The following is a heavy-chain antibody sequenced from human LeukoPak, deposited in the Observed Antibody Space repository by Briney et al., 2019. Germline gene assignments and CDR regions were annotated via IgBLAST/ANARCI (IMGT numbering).Heavy chain of an antibody. CDR1: GGSFSGYY. CDR2: ISHSGST. V-gene: IGHV4-34*01. CDR3: ARHHYGSGSYYGHYYYYMDV. Sequence: SETLSLTCAAYGGSFSGYYWSWIRQPPGKGLEWIGEISHSGSTNYNPALKSRVAISVDTSKNQFSLKLSSVTAADTAVYYCARHHYGSGSYYGHYYYYMDVWGKGTTVTISS. D-gene: IGHD3-10*01. J-gene: IGHJ6*03.